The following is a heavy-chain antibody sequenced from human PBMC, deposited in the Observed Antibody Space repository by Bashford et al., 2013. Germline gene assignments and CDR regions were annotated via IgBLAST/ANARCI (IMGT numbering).Heavy chain of an antibody. CDR3: AQNRYSSGWYYFDY. D-gene: IGHD6-19*01. Sequence: SETLSLTCTVSGGSISSYYWSWIRQPPGKGLEWIGYIYYSGSTNYNPSLKSRVTISVDTSKNQFSLKLSSVTAADTAVYYCAQNRYSSGWYYFDYVGQGTLVTVSS. CDR2: IYYSGST. J-gene: IGHJ4*02. V-gene: IGHV4-59*08. CDR1: GGSISSYY.